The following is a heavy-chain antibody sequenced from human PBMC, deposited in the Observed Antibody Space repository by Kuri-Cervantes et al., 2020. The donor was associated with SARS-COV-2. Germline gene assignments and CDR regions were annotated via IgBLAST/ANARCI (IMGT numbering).Heavy chain of an antibody. CDR3: AKDHWDDY. D-gene: IGHD7-27*01. CDR1: GFTFSSYG. V-gene: IGHV3-30*18. J-gene: IGHJ4*02. Sequence: GESLKISCAASGFTFSSYGMHRVRQAPGKGLEWVAVISYDGSNKYYADSVKGRFTISRDNSKNTLYLQMNSLRAEDTAVYYCAKDHWDDYWGQGTLVTVSS. CDR2: ISYDGSNK.